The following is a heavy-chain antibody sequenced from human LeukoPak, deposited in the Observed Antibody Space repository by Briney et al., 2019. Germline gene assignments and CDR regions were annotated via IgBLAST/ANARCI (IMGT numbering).Heavy chain of an antibody. CDR1: GFTFSSYG. J-gene: IGHJ4*02. V-gene: IGHV3-33*01. CDR2: IWYDGSNK. CDR3: ARAVGPFDY. Sequence: GGSLRLSCAASGFTFSSYGMYWVRQAPGKALEWVAVIWYDGSNKYYADSVKGRFTISRDNSKNTLYLQMNSLRAEDTAVYYCARAVGPFDYWGQGTLVTVSS.